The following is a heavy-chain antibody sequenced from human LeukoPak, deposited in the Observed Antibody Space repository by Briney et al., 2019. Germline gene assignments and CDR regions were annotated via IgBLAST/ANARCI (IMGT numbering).Heavy chain of an antibody. CDR2: MNPNSGDT. Sequence: ASVKVSCKASGYTFTSYDINWVRQATGQGFEWMGWMNPNSGDTGYAQKFQGRVTMTRNTSISTAYMELSSLRSEDTAVYYCARGLRWYNSGIGYWGQGTLVTVSS. J-gene: IGHJ4*02. V-gene: IGHV1-8*01. CDR1: GYTFTSYD. D-gene: IGHD3-10*01. CDR3: ARGLRWYNSGIGY.